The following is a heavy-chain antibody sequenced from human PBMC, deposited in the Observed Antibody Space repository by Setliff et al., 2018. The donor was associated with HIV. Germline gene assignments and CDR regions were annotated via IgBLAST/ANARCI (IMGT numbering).Heavy chain of an antibody. CDR2: MSGNNGNT. Sequence: ASVKVSCKASGYSLANYAISWVRQVPGHGLEWMGWMSGNNGNTKSAPKVQGRLTLATDISTGTAYMELMSLTSDDTAVYYCARDGFYYGPGGFHNGGLDYWGQETPVTVS. V-gene: IGHV1-18*04. D-gene: IGHD3-10*01. CDR3: ARDGFYYGPGGFHNGGLDY. CDR1: GYSLANYA. J-gene: IGHJ4*02.